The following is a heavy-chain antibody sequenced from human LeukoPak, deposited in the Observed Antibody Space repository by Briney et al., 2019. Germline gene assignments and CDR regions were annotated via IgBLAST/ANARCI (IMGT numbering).Heavy chain of an antibody. CDR3: ARDGNWYPIDN. Sequence: GGSLRLSCAASGFTFSDYYMTWVRQAPGKGLEWVANIKYDGTEENYVEAVKGRFTISRDNAKQLVYLQINSLRAEDTAVYYCARDGNWYPIDNWGQGTLVTVSS. D-gene: IGHD1-20*01. V-gene: IGHV3-7*01. J-gene: IGHJ4*02. CDR2: IKYDGTEE. CDR1: GFTFSDYY.